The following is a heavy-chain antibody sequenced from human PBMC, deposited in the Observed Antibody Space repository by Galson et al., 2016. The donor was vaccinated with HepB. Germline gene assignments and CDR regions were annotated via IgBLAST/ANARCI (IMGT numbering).Heavy chain of an antibody. J-gene: IGHJ5*02. V-gene: IGHV1-2*02. CDR1: GYTFTAFY. CDR3: TRDKTQTRTMPQHRRFDP. CDR2: INPNTGGT. Sequence: SVKVSCKASGYTFTAFYIHWVRQAPGRGLEWMGWINPNTGGTASAQRFQGRVTMTSDTSISTAYMELTRLRSDDTAVYYCTRDKTQTRTMPQHRRFDPWGHGTLVTVSS. D-gene: IGHD2-2*01.